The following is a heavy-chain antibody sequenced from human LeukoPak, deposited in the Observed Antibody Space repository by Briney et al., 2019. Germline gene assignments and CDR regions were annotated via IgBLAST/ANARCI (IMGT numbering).Heavy chain of an antibody. V-gene: IGHV4-34*01. Sequence: SETLSLTCAVYGGSFSGYYWSWIRQPPGKGLEWIGEINHSGSTNYNPSLKSRVTISVDTSKNQFSLKLSSVTAADMAVYYCARGLPAVRSGYGMDVWGQGTTVTVSS. CDR1: GGSFSGYY. CDR2: INHSGST. J-gene: IGHJ6*02. D-gene: IGHD2-2*01. CDR3: ARGLPAVRSGYGMDV.